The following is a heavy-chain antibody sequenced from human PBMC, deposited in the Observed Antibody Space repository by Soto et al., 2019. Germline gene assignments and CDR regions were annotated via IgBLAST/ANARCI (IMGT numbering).Heavy chain of an antibody. CDR2: ISAYNGNT. CDR1: GYTFTSYG. CDR3: GRGAFNDLWTGSYSLWFDP. V-gene: IGHV1-18*01. Sequence: ASVKVSCKASGYTFTSYGISWVRQGPGQGLEWMGWISAYNGNTNYAQKLQGRVTMTTDTSTSTAYMELRSLRSDDTAVYYCGRGAFNDLWTGSYSLWFDPWRQRTPVTVSS. J-gene: IGHJ5*02. D-gene: IGHD3-3*01.